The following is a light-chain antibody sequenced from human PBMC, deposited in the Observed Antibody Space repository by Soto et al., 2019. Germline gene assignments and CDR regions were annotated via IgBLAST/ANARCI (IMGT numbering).Light chain of an antibody. J-gene: IGKJ2*01. CDR2: GAS. CDR3: QQYNNWPQT. Sequence: ERVMTQSPATLSVSPGERATLSCRASQSVSSDLAWYQQKPGQAPRLLIYGASTRATGIPARFSGSGSGTDFTLTISSLQSEDFAVYYCQQYNNWPQTFGQGTKLEIK. V-gene: IGKV3-15*01. CDR1: QSVSSD.